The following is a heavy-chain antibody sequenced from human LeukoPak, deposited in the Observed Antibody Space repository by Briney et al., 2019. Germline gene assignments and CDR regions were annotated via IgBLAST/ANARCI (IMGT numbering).Heavy chain of an antibody. D-gene: IGHD3-22*01. V-gene: IGHV3-7*01. CDR2: INHNGNVN. CDR1: GFTFSSYW. CDR3: ASSDNYYDSSGYYYSDNNWFDP. Sequence: GGSLRLSCAASGFTFSSYWMNWARQAPGKGLEWVASINHNGNVNYYVDSVKGRFTISRDNAKNSLYLQMNSLRAEDTAVYYCASSDNYYDSSGYYYSDNNWFDPWGQGTLVTVSS. J-gene: IGHJ5*02.